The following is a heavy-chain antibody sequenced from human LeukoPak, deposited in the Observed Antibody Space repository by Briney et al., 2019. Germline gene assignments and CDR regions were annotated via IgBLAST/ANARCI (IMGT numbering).Heavy chain of an antibody. V-gene: IGHV3-30*02. Sequence: GGSLRLSCAASGFTVNTFYMSWVRQAPGKGLEWVAFIRYDGSYKYYSDSVKGRFTISRDNSKNTLYLQMNSLRAEDTAVYYCAKDLNYGDLLDYWGQGTLVTVSS. J-gene: IGHJ4*02. CDR1: GFTVNTFY. CDR3: AKDLNYGDLLDY. CDR2: IRYDGSYK. D-gene: IGHD4-17*01.